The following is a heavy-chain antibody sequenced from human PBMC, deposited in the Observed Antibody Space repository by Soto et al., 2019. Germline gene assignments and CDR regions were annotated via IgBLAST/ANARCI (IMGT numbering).Heavy chain of an antibody. V-gene: IGHV3-30-3*01. J-gene: IGHJ4*02. CDR3: GRDSSSYFDY. CDR1: GFTFSSYA. D-gene: IGHD6-6*01. Sequence: GGSLRLSCAASGFTFSSYAMHWVRQAPGKGLEWVAVISYDGSNKYYADSVKGRFTISRDNSKNTLYLQMNSLRAEDTAVYYCGRDSSSYFDYWGQGTLVTVSS. CDR2: ISYDGSNK.